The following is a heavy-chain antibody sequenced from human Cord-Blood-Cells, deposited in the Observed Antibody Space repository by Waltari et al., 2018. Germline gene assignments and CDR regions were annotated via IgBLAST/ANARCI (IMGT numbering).Heavy chain of an antibody. V-gene: IGHV4-39*01. CDR1: GGSISSSSYY. J-gene: IGHJ3*02. Sequence: QLQLQESGPGLVKPSETLSLTCTVSGGSISSSSYYLGWIRQPPGKGLEWIGSIYYSGSTYDNPSLKSRVTISVDTSKNQFSLKLSSVTAADTAVYYCARRVGYCSSTSCYDAFDIWGQGTMVTVSS. D-gene: IGHD2-2*01. CDR3: ARRVGYCSSTSCYDAFDI. CDR2: IYYSGST.